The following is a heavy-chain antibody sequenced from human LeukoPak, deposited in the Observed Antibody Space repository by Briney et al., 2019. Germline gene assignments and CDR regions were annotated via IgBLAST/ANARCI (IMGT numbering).Heavy chain of an antibody. CDR1: GGSISSYY. CDR2: IYYSGST. V-gene: IGHV4-59*12. Sequence: SETLSLTCTVSGGSISSYYWSWIRQPPGKGLEWIGSIYYSGSTYYNPSLKSRVTISIDTSKNQFSLKLSSVTAADTAVYYCARGGASGYASSAAFDIWGQGTMVTVSS. J-gene: IGHJ3*02. CDR3: ARGGASGYASSAAFDI. D-gene: IGHD3-22*01.